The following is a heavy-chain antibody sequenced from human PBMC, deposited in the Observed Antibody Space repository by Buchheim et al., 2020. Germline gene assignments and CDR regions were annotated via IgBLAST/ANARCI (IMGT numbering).Heavy chain of an antibody. D-gene: IGHD2-2*01. CDR1: GYTFTSYD. J-gene: IGHJ6*02. CDR3: ARGSPIVVVPAAMSYYYGMDV. Sequence: QVQLVQSGAEVKKPGASVKVSCKASGYTFTSYDINWVRQATGQGLEWMGWMNPNSGNTGYAQKFQGRVTMTRNTSIRTAYMELSSLRSEDTAVYYCARGSPIVVVPAAMSYYYGMDVWGQGTT. V-gene: IGHV1-8*01. CDR2: MNPNSGNT.